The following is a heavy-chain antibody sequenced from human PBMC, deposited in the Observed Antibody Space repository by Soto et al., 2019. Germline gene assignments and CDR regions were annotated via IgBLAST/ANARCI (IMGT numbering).Heavy chain of an antibody. J-gene: IGHJ4*02. CDR2: IYYSGST. V-gene: IGHV4-59*01. CDR1: GGSISSYY. D-gene: IGHD6-19*01. CDR3: ARSLVAVAGPYYFDY. Sequence: QVQLQESGPGLVKPSKTLSLTCTVSGGSISSYYWSWIRQPPGKGLEWIGYIYYSGSTNYNPSLKSRVTISVDTSKNQFSLKLSSVTAADTAVYYCARSLVAVAGPYYFDYWGQGTLVTVSS.